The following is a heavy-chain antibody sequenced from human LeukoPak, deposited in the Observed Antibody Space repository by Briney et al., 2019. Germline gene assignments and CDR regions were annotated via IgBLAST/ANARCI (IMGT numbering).Heavy chain of an antibody. CDR1: GFTFSSYA. D-gene: IGHD6-13*01. J-gene: IGHJ4*02. CDR2: ISYDGSNK. CDR3: ARADPRYSSSWFLSRAYYFDY. Sequence: PGRSLRLSCAASGFTFSSYAMHWVRQAPGKGLEWVAVISYDGSNKYYADSVKGRFTISRDNSKNTLYLQMNSLRAEDTAVYYCARADPRYSSSWFLSRAYYFDYWGQGTLVTVSS. V-gene: IGHV3-30-3*01.